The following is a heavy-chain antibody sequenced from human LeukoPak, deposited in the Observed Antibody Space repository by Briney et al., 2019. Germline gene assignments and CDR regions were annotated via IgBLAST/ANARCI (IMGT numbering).Heavy chain of an antibody. CDR1: GFIFSRYP. V-gene: IGHV3-30-3*01. Sequence: GGSLRLSCAASGFIFSRYPMHWVRQAPGRGLEWVALISYDGTDKYSADSVKGRFTISRDNSKNTLYLQMNSLRVVDTALYYCARGNGDLYSGFDLWGQGTLATVSS. CDR3: ARGNGDLYSGFDL. CDR2: ISYDGTDK. J-gene: IGHJ4*02. D-gene: IGHD4-17*01.